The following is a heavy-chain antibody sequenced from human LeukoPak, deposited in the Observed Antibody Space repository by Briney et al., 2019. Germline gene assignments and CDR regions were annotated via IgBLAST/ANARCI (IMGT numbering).Heavy chain of an antibody. CDR3: ARATTDELLNN. D-gene: IGHD2-15*01. J-gene: IGHJ4*02. Sequence: GGSLRLSCAASEFTFSTYAMHWVRQAPGKGLEWVAVISYDESNKYYADSVKGRFTISRDNSKNTLYLQMNSLRAEDTAVYYCARATTDELLNNWGQGTLVTVSS. CDR1: EFTFSTYA. CDR2: ISYDESNK. V-gene: IGHV3-30-3*01.